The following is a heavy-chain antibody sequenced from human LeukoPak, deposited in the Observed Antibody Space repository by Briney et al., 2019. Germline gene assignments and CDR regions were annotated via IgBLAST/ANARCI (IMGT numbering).Heavy chain of an antibody. CDR1: GGSFSGYY. J-gene: IGHJ4*02. CDR3: ARGVRGYSYGIFDY. CDR2: INHSGST. V-gene: IGHV4-34*01. D-gene: IGHD5-18*01. Sequence: PSETLSLTCAVYGGSFSGYYWSWIRQPPGKGLEWIGEINHSGSTNYNPSLKSRVTISVDMSKNQFSLKLSSVTAADTAVYYCARGVRGYSYGIFDYWGQGTLVTVSS.